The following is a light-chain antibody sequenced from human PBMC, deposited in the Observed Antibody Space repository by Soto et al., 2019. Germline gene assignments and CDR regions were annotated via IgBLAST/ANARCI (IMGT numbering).Light chain of an antibody. CDR2: AAS. J-gene: IGKJ4*01. Sequence: DIQMTQSPSSLSASVGDRVTITCRASQGISHYLAWYQQKPGKIPKLLIYAASTLQSGVPSRFSGSGSGTDFTLTISSLQPEDVATYYCQKYNSAPPTFGGGTKVDIK. CDR1: QGISHY. CDR3: QKYNSAPPT. V-gene: IGKV1-27*01.